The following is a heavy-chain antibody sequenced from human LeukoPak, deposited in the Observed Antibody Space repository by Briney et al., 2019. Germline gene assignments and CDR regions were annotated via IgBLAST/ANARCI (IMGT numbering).Heavy chain of an antibody. J-gene: IGHJ3*02. V-gene: IGHV3-23*01. CDR1: GFTFSSYA. CDR3: AKLMDSSGYYFTFWSFDI. CDR2: ISGSGGST. Sequence: GGSLRLSCAASGFTFSSYAMSWVRQAPGKGLEWVSAISGSGGSTYYADSVKGRFTISRDNSKNTLYLQMNSLRAEDTAVYYCAKLMDSSGYYFTFWSFDIWGQGTMVTVSS. D-gene: IGHD3-22*01.